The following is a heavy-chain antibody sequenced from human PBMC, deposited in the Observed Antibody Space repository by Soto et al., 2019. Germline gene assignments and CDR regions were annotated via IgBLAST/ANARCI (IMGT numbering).Heavy chain of an antibody. D-gene: IGHD3-16*01. V-gene: IGHV3-23*01. CDR3: AKDQGLGYYYYGMDV. CDR1: GFTFSSYA. CDR2: ISGSGGST. J-gene: IGHJ6*02. Sequence: GGSLRLSCAASGFTFSSYAMSWVRQAPGKGLEWVSAISGSGGSTYYADSVKGRFTISRDNSKSTLYLQMNSLRAEDTAVYYCAKDQGLGYYYYGMDVWGQGTTVTVSS.